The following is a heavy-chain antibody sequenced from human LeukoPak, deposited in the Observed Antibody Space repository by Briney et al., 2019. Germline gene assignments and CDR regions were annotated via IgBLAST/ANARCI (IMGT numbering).Heavy chain of an antibody. D-gene: IGHD2-15*01. CDR1: GFTFSSYG. J-gene: IGHJ4*02. Sequence: GVSLRLSCAASGFTFSSYGMHWVRQAPGKGLEGVAVLWYDGNNKYYADSVKGRFTISRDNSKNTLYLQLKSLRVEDTAVYYCARDRTYCSGGSCYPYYFDYWGQGTLVTVSS. CDR2: LWYDGNNK. CDR3: ARDRTYCSGGSCYPYYFDY. V-gene: IGHV3-33*01.